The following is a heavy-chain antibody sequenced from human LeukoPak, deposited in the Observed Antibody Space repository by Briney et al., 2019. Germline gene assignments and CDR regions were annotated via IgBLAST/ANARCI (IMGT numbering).Heavy chain of an antibody. J-gene: IGHJ6*02. V-gene: IGHV3-21*01. CDR3: ARDCSGGSCSRDSYYYYYGMDV. CDR1: GFTFSSYS. Sequence: GGSLRLSCAASGFTFSSYSMNWVRQAPGKGLEWVSSISSSSSYIYYADSVKGRFTISRDNAKNSLYLQMNSLRAEDTAVYYCARDCSGGSCSRDSYYYYYGMDVWGQGTTVTVSS. CDR2: ISSSSSYI. D-gene: IGHD2-15*01.